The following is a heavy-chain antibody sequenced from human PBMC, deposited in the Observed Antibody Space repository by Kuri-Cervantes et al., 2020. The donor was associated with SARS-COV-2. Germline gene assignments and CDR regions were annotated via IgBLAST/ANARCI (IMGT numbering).Heavy chain of an antibody. D-gene: IGHD1-26*01. Sequence: ESLKISCTVSGGSISSYYWSWIRQPAGKGLEWIGRIYTSGSTNYNPSLKSRVTMSVDTSKNQFSLKLSSVTAADTAVYYCARTLRTLSYELSEWFDPWGQGTLVTVSS. J-gene: IGHJ5*02. CDR3: ARTLRTLSYELSEWFDP. CDR1: GGSISSYY. V-gene: IGHV4-4*07. CDR2: IYTSGST.